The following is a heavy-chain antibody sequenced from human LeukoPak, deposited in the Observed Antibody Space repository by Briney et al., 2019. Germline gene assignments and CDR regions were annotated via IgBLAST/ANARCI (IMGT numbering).Heavy chain of an antibody. D-gene: IGHD3-10*01. J-gene: IGHJ5*02. CDR3: AREVMVRRASNWFDP. CDR1: GYTFTSYG. Sequence: ASVKVSCKASGYTFTSYGISWVRQAPGQGLEWMGWISAYNGNTSYAQKLQGRVTMTTDTSTNTAYMELRSLRSDDTAVYDCAREVMVRRASNWFDPWGQGTLVTVSS. V-gene: IGHV1-18*01. CDR2: ISAYNGNT.